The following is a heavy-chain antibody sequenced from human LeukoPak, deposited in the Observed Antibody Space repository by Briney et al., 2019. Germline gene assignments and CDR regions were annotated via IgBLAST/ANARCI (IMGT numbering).Heavy chain of an antibody. CDR2: ISGSGGST. J-gene: IGHJ6*02. V-gene: IGHV3-23*01. Sequence: GGSLRLSCAASGFTFSSYSVSWVRQAPGKGLECVSAISGSGGSTYYADSVKGRFTISRDNSKNTLYLQMNSVRAGDTAVYYCAKVADIVLVPARYGRDVWGQGTTVTVSS. D-gene: IGHD2-2*01. CDR3: AKVADIVLVPARYGRDV. CDR1: GFTFSSYS.